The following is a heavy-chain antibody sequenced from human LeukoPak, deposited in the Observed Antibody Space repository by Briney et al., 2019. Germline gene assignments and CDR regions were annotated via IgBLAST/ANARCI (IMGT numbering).Heavy chain of an antibody. J-gene: IGHJ1*01. D-gene: IGHD2-21*01. CDR1: GFTVGTNS. CDR3: ASAREYCGSAECYEYFQH. V-gene: IGHV3-53*01. Sequence: GGSLRLSCAASGFTVGTNSMSWVRQSPGKGLEWVSVIYSGGSTYYADSVNGRVTISRDNSRSTLFLQMNSLRAEDTALYYCASAREYCGSAECYEYFQHWGQGTLVTVSS. CDR2: IYSGGST.